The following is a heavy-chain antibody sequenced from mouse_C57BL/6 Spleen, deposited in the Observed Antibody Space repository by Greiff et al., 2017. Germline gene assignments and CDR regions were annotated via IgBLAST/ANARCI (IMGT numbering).Heavy chain of an antibody. J-gene: IGHJ4*01. CDR2: FYPGSGSI. Sequence: VQLQQSGAELVKPGASVKLSCKASGYTFTEYTIHWVKQRSGQGLEWIGWFYPGSGSIKYNEKFKDKATLTADKSSSTVYMELSRLTSEDSAVXCCARHDYDYDVGYYAMDYWGQGTSVTVSS. D-gene: IGHD2-4*01. CDR3: ARHDYDYDVGYYAMDY. CDR1: GYTFTEYT. V-gene: IGHV1-62-2*01.